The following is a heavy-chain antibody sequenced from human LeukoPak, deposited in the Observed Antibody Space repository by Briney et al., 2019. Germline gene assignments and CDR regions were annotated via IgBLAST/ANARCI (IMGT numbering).Heavy chain of an antibody. J-gene: IGHJ4*02. CDR1: GGSFSGYY. D-gene: IGHD3-10*01. CDR2: INHSGGT. CDR3: ARGSTYYYGSGSYLAN. V-gene: IGHV4-34*01. Sequence: SETLSLTCAVYGGSFSGYYWSWIRQPPGKGLEWIGEINHSGGTNYNPSLKSRVTISVDTSKNQFSLKLSSVTAADTAVYYCARGSTYYYGSGSYLANWGQGTLVTVSS.